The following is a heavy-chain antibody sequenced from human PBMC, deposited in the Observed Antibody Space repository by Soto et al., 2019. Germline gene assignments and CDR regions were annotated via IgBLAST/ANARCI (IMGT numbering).Heavy chain of an antibody. CDR1: GFDFGSFG. D-gene: IGHD1-26*01. V-gene: IGHV1-58*02. J-gene: IGHJ6*02. Sequence: ASVKVSCKASGFDFGSFGIQFLRQTRGRGLEWIGWIVVVSGSTIYARQFQGRVAISRDMSSSTAYLDLYDLKSDDTAVYFCSADHPHMAMGWPVWGQGTTVTVSS. CDR2: IVVVSGST. CDR3: SADHPHMAMGWPV.